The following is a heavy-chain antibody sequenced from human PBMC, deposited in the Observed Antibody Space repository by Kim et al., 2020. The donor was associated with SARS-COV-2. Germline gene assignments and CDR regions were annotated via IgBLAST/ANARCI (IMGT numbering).Heavy chain of an antibody. V-gene: IGHV3-73*01. CDR3: TRRLYGSGSYYYYYGMDV. J-gene: IGHJ6*02. CDR1: GFTFSGSA. Sequence: GGSLRLSCAASGFTFSGSAMHWVRQASGKGLEWVGRIRSKANSYATAYAASVKGRFTISRDDSKNTAYLQMNSLKTEDTAVYYCTRRLYGSGSYYYYYGMDVWGQGTTVTVSS. CDR2: IRSKANSYAT. D-gene: IGHD3-10*01.